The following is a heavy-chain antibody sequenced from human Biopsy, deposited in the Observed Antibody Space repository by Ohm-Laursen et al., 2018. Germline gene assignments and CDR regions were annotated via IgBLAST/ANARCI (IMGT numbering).Heavy chain of an antibody. Sequence: VASVKVSCKAPGGAFRSHTITWVRQAPGQGLEWVGNTTPVFGVVNYARKLQGRVTITADESMAIGHLEVSSLRVDDTAVYYCATGLDGLTGTTFLDDWGQGTLVIVSP. CDR3: ATGLDGLTGTTFLDD. CDR2: TTPVFGVV. D-gene: IGHD1-7*01. CDR1: GGAFRSHT. V-gene: IGHV1-69*13. J-gene: IGHJ4*02.